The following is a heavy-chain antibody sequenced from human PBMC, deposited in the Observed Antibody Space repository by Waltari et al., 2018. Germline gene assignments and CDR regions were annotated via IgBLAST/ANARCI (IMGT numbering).Heavy chain of an antibody. Sequence: ELELVESGGGLIQPGWSLTLSCAACGFTVSSNYMSSVRPAPGRGMAWVAVSYSGGSTYYADSVMGRFNIYRDNYKNTLYLQMNSLRVEDTAVYYCARVFWFGELFHYDGMDVWGQGTTVTVSS. D-gene: IGHD3-10*01. CDR3: ARVFWFGELFHYDGMDV. V-gene: IGHV3-53*01. CDR2: SYSGGST. CDR1: GFTVSSNY. J-gene: IGHJ6*02.